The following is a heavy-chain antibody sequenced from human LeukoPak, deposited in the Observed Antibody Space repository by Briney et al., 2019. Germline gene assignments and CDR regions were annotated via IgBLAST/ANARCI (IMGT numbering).Heavy chain of an antibody. D-gene: IGHD2-2*01. CDR2: IYTSATT. CDR1: GGSISSYS. J-gene: IGHJ4*02. V-gene: IGHV4-4*07. Sequence: SETLSLTCTVSGGSISSYSWSWIRQPAGKGLEWIGRIYTSATTNYNPSLKSRVTISVDTSKNQFSLKLSSVTAADTAVYYCARVVPAAIPFDYWGQGTLVTVSS. CDR3: ARVVPAAIPFDY.